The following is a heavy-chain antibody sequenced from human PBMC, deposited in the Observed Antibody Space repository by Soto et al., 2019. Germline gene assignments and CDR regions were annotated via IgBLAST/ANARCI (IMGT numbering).Heavy chain of an antibody. CDR2: ISSSGSRT. J-gene: IGHJ4*02. CDR3: AKERREVVSGTGDS. D-gene: IGHD6-19*01. Sequence: PGWSLRLSCAASGFNFKTYAMSWVRQAPGRGLEWVSAISSSGSRTYYADSVKGRFTISRDNSKNALFLEMNSLRADDTALYYCAKERREVVSGTGDSWGRGTLVTVSS. CDR1: GFNFKTYA. V-gene: IGHV3-23*01.